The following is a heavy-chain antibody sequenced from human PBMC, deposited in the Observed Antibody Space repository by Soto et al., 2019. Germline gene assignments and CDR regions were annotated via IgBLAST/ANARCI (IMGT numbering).Heavy chain of an antibody. CDR3: ARDVGYGLIDY. Sequence: SVKVSCKASGGTFSSYTISWVRQAPGQGLEWMGRIIPILGIANYAQKFQGRVTITADKSTSTAYMELSSLRSDDTAVYYCARDVGYGLIDYWGQGTLVTVSS. V-gene: IGHV1-69*04. D-gene: IGHD5-18*01. J-gene: IGHJ4*02. CDR2: IIPILGIA. CDR1: GGTFSSYT.